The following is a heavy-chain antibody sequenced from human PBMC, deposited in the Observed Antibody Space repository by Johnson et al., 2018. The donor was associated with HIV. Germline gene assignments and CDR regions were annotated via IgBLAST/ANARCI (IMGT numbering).Heavy chain of an antibody. CDR1: GFTFDDYG. V-gene: IGHV3-20*04. D-gene: IGHD2-21*02. J-gene: IGHJ3*02. Sequence: VQLVESGGGVVRPGGSLRLSCAASGFTFDDYGMSWVRQAPGKGLEWVSGINWNGGSTGYGDSVEGRFPISRDNANNPLSLQMNSLRAEDTAVYYCAKVLVVVTASGAFDIWGQGTMVTVSS. CDR2: INWNGGST. CDR3: AKVLVVVTASGAFDI.